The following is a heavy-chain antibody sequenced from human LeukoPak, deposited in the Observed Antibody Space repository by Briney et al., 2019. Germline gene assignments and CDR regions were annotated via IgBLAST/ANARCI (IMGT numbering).Heavy chain of an antibody. D-gene: IGHD1-1*01. Sequence: ASVKVSCKASGYIXTDYGISRVRQAPGQGLEWMGCISAYTGIANYAQKFQGRVTMTTDASTTTAYMELRSLTSDDTAVYYCARSGPRNNWNDDYWGQGTLVTVSS. CDR1: GYIXTDYG. CDR3: ARSGPRNNWNDDY. J-gene: IGHJ4*02. V-gene: IGHV1-18*01. CDR2: ISAYTGIA.